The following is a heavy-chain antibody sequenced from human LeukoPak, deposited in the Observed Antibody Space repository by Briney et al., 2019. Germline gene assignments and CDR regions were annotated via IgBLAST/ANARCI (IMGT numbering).Heavy chain of an antibody. Sequence: GGSLRLSCAASGFTFGSFSMNWVRQAPGKGLEWLSYISGTSSAIYYADSLKGRFTISRDNAKNSLYLQMNSLRAEDTAVYYCARVIASYGDSAYWGQGTLVTVSS. CDR2: ISGTSSAI. CDR1: GFTFGSFS. D-gene: IGHD5-18*01. J-gene: IGHJ4*02. CDR3: ARVIASYGDSAY. V-gene: IGHV3-48*04.